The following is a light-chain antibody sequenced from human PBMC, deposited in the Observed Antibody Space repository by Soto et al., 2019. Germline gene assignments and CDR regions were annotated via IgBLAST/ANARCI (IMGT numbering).Light chain of an antibody. J-gene: IGKJ2*01. CDR2: AAS. Sequence: DIEMTQSPSSLSAYVGDRVTITCRASQGISNYLAWYQQKPGKVPKLLIYAASTLQSGVPSRFSGSGSGTDFTLTISSLQPEDVATYYCQKYNSAPQYTFGQGTKLEIK. CDR1: QGISNY. V-gene: IGKV1-27*01. CDR3: QKYNSAPQYT.